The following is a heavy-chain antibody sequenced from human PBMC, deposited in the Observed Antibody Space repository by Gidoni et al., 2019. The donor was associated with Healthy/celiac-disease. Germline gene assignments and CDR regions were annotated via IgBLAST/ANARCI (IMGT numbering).Heavy chain of an antibody. J-gene: IGHJ3*02. D-gene: IGHD1-20*01. V-gene: IGHV4-39*07. CDR2: IYDSGST. CDR3: ARELIAGRSSGGDAFDI. CDR1: GGSISSSSYY. Sequence: QLQLQESGPGLVKPSETLSLTCTVSGGSISSSSYYWGWFRQPPGKGCEWIGSIYDSGSTYYNTSIKSRVTISVDTSKNQCALELSAVNAAEAAVEYCARELIAGRSSGGDAFDIWGQGTMVTVSS.